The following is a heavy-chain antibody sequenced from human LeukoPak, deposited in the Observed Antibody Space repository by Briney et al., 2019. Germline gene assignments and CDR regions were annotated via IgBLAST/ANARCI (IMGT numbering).Heavy chain of an antibody. CDR1: GFGFSNYR. D-gene: IGHD3-16*02. CDR2: IKQDGSQK. V-gene: IGHV3-7*01. CDR3: ASNDGYDYIWGSFRMYYFDY. Sequence: GESLKISCAASGFGFSNYRMSWVRQAPGKGLEWVANIKQDGSQKYYVDSVKGRFTISRDNAKNSLYLEMNSLRAEDTAVYYCASNDGYDYIWGSFRMYYFDYWGHGTLVTVSS. J-gene: IGHJ4*01.